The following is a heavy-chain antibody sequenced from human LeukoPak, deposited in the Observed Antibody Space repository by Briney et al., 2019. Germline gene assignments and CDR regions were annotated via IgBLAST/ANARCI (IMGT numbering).Heavy chain of an antibody. CDR3: VRIYRGPDY. CDR1: GYTFIHHY. D-gene: IGHD3-10*01. J-gene: IGHJ4*02. CDR2: INPNNDDT. Sequence: ASVKVSCKPSGYTFIHHYIHWVRQAPGQGLEWMGWINPNNDDTNYAEKFQGRVTMTTDTSISTVYMETRLRSDDTAMYYCVRIYRGPDYWGQGTLVTVSS. V-gene: IGHV1-2*02.